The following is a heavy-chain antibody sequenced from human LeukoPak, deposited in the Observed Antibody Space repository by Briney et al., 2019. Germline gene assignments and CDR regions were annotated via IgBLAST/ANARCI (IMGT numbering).Heavy chain of an antibody. D-gene: IGHD6-25*01. V-gene: IGHV1-2*02. J-gene: IGHJ3*02. CDR2: INPNSGGT. Sequence: ASVKASCKASGYTFTGYYMHWVRQAPGQGLEWMGWINPNSGGTNDAQKFQGRVTMTRDTSISTAYMELSRLRSDDTAVYYCARSSLRRDDAFDIWGQGTMVTVSS. CDR3: ARSSLRRDDAFDI. CDR1: GYTFTGYY.